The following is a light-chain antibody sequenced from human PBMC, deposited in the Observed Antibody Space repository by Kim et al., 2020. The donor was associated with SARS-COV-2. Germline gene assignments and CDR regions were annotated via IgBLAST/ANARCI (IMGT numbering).Light chain of an antibody. CDR3: QQYYSTPFT. CDR1: QSVLYSSKNKNY. V-gene: IGKV4-1*01. J-gene: IGKJ3*01. CDR2: WAS. Sequence: DIVMTQSPDSLALSLGERASINCKSSQSVLYSSKNKNYLAWYQQKPGQPPKLLIYWASTRESGVPDRFNGSGSGTDFTLTISSLQAEDVAVYYCQQYYSTPFTFGPGTKVDIK.